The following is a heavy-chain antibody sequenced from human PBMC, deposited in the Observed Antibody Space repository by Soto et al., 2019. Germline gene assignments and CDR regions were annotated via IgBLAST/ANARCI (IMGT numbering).Heavy chain of an antibody. CDR1: GYTFTGYG. CDR2: ISVFNGNT. J-gene: IGHJ3*01. V-gene: IGHV1-18*01. D-gene: IGHD2-15*01. Sequence: QVQLVQSGAEVKKPGASVKVSCKTSGYTFTGYGINWVRQAPGHGLEWMGWISVFNGNTKYGQNIQDRVIMTTDTSASTAYLGVESPRSGDTGLYFCGRDGSGGIIDSWGQGTMLIVSS. CDR3: GRDGSGGIIDS.